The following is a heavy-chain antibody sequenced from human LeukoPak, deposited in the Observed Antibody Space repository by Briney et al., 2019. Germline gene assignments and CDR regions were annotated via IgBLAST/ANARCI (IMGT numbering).Heavy chain of an antibody. Sequence: SETLSLTCAVYGGSFSGYYWSWIRQPPGKGLEWIGEIDHSGSTNYSPSLKSRVTMLIDTSENQFSLRLRSVTAADTAVYFCARGSVVTAMPLWGQGTLVTVSS. CDR3: ARGSVVTAMPL. CDR2: IDHSGST. V-gene: IGHV4-34*01. D-gene: IGHD2-21*02. J-gene: IGHJ4*02. CDR1: GGSFSGYY.